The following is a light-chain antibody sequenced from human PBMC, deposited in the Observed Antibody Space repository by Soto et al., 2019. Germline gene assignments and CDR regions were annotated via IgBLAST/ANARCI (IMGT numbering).Light chain of an antibody. CDR1: QSFSSY. V-gene: IGKV3-11*01. CDR3: QQRSNWPPVIT. Sequence: EIVLTQSPATLSLSPGERATLSCRASQSFSSYLAWYQQKPGQAPRLLIYDASKRATGIPARLRGSGSGTEFPLTISSREPEDFAVYYCQQRSNWPPVITFGEGTRLEIK. J-gene: IGKJ5*01. CDR2: DAS.